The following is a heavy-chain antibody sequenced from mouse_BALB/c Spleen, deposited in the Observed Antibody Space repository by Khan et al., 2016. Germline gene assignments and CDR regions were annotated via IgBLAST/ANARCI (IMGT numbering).Heavy chain of an antibody. CDR2: IRLKSENYAT. Sequence: EVKLEESGGGLVQPGGSMKLSCVASGFTFSSYWMSWVRQSPEKGLEWVAEIRLKSENYATHYAESVRGKFTISRDDSKSRLYLQMNSLRAEDTGIYYCTVRYNLGAMYYLAQGTSVTVSS. V-gene: IGHV6-6*02. J-gene: IGHJ4*01. CDR1: GFTFSSYW. D-gene: IGHD1-3*01. CDR3: TVRYNLGAMYY.